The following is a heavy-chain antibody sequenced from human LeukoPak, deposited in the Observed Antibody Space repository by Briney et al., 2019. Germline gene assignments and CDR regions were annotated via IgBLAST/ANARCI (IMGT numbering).Heavy chain of an antibody. D-gene: IGHD3-16*01. CDR3: AVVFGVWFDP. CDR1: GGTFSSYA. V-gene: IGHV1-69*13. Sequence: SVKVSCKASGGTFSSYAISGVRQAPGQGLEWMGGSIPIFGTANYAQKFQGRVTITADQSTRKAYLELSNPRVEDTAVYYCAVVFGVWFDPWGQGTLVTVSS. J-gene: IGHJ5*02. CDR2: SIPIFGTA.